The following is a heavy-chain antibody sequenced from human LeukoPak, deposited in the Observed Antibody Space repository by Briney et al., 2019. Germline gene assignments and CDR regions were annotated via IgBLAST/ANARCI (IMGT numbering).Heavy chain of an antibody. D-gene: IGHD6-13*01. CDR2: IYHSGST. V-gene: IGHV4-4*02. CDR3: ARGWGSSSFDY. J-gene: IGHJ4*02. CDR1: GGSISSSNW. Sequence: SGTLSLTCAVSGGSISSSNWWSWVRQPPGKGLEWIGEIYHSGSTNYNPSLKSRVTISVDTSKNQFSLKLSSVTAADTAVYYCARGWGSSSFDYWGQGTLVTVSS.